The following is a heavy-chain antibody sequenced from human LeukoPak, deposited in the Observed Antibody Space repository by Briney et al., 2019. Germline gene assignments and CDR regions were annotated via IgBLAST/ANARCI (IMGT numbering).Heavy chain of an antibody. CDR2: INPDSGDT. Sequence: ASVKVSCKAPGYTFNGHYIHWVRLAPGRGLEWMGWINPDSGDTNYLQKFQGRVTMTRDTSISIAYMELSRLRSDDTAVYFCARGPFRNVDTAMVASRFDPWGQGTLVTVSS. J-gene: IGHJ5*02. V-gene: IGHV1-2*02. CDR1: GYTFNGHY. CDR3: ARGPFRNVDTAMVASRFDP. D-gene: IGHD5-18*01.